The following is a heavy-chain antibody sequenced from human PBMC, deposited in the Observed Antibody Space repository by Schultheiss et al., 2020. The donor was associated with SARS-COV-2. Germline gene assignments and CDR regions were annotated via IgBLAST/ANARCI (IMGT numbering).Heavy chain of an antibody. CDR3: AIIIVVGTRGFDS. CDR2: IHDSGST. V-gene: IGHV4-61*01. Sequence: SETLSLTCTVSGGSVSSGSYYWSWFRQPPGKGLEWIGFIHDSGSTNYNPSLKSRVTISVDTSKNQFSLKLSSVTAADTAVYYCAIIIVVGTRGFDSWGQGTLVTVSS. CDR1: GGSVSSGSYY. D-gene: IGHD3-22*01. J-gene: IGHJ4*02.